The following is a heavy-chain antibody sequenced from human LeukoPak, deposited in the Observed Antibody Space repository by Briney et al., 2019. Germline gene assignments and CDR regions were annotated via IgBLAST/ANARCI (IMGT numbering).Heavy chain of an antibody. CDR1: GASIRNKF. CDR2: ISYTGTT. Sequence: SETLSLTCDVSGASIRNKFWSWLRHPPGKALEWIGYISYTGTTNYNPSLQSRVTISVDTSKNQLSLKLTSMTAADTAVYYCARDTSGYYGRYEHWGQGTLVTASS. CDR3: ARDTSGYYGRYEH. J-gene: IGHJ4*02. D-gene: IGHD3-3*01. V-gene: IGHV4-59*01.